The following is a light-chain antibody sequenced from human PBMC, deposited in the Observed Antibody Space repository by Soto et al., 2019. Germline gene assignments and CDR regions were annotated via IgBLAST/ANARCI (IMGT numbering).Light chain of an antibody. Sequence: QPVLTQSPSASASLGASVKLTCTLSSGHSSYAIAWYQQRPEKGPRYLMKLNSDGSHSKGDVIPDRFSCSRSGAERYLTISRLQSEDEDYYYCQTWGTSIRVFGGGTKVTVL. CDR2: LNSDGSH. J-gene: IGLJ3*02. CDR3: QTWGTSIRV. CDR1: SGHSSYA. V-gene: IGLV4-69*01.